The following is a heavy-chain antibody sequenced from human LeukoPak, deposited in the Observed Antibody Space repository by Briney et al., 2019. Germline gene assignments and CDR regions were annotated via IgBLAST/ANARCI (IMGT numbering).Heavy chain of an antibody. D-gene: IGHD2-2*01. CDR3: ASGTTDIVVVPATLRNYYFDY. J-gene: IGHJ4*02. CDR2: ISYHGSNK. V-gene: IGHV3-30*04. CDR1: GFTFSNYA. Sequence: GGSLRLSCAASGFTFSNYAMHWVRQAPGKGLEWGTLISYHGSNKYYADSVKGRFTISRDSSKNTLYLQMNSLRAEDTAVYYCASGTTDIVVVPATLRNYYFDYWGQGTLVTVSS.